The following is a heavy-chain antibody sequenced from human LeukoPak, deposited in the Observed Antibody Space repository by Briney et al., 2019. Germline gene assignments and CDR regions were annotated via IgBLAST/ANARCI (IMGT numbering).Heavy chain of an antibody. CDR1: GGTFSSYA. D-gene: IGHD3-22*01. Sequence: SVKVSCKASGGTFSSYAISWVRQAPGQGLEWMGRIIPIFGTANYAQKFQGRVTIATDESTSTAYMELSSLRSEDTAVYYCASGLYDSSGSNDYWGQGTLVTVS. CDR2: IIPIFGTA. J-gene: IGHJ4*02. CDR3: ASGLYDSSGSNDY. V-gene: IGHV1-69*05.